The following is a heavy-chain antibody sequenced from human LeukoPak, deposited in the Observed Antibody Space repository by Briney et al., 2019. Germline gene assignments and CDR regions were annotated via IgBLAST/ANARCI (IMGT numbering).Heavy chain of an antibody. CDR2: ISDSGST. D-gene: IGHD3-22*01. V-gene: IGHV4-59*11. CDR3: ARGYDSSAYYPLNY. J-gene: IGHJ4*02. CDR1: GGSLSTHH. Sequence: SETLSLTCVVSGGSLSTHHWSWIRQSPGRGLEWIGYISDSGSTNYNPSLKSRVTISVDTSKNQFSLMLSSVTAADTAVYYCARGYDSSAYYPLNYWGQGTLVTVSS.